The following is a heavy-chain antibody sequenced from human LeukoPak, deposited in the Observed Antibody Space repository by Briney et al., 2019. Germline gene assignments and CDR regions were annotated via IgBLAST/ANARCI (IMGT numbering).Heavy chain of an antibody. CDR2: IIPIFGTA. CDR3: ARGGVSLYYFDY. CDR1: GGTFSSYA. Sequence: ASVKVSCKASGGTFSSYAISWVRQAPGQGLGWMGGIIPIFGTANYAQKFQGRVTITADESTSTAYMELSSLRSEDTAVYYCARGGVSLYYFDYWGQGTLVTVSS. J-gene: IGHJ4*02. V-gene: IGHV1-69*13. D-gene: IGHD3-16*01.